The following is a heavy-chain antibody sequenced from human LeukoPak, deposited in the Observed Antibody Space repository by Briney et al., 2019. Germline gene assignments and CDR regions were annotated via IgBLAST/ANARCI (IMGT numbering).Heavy chain of an antibody. V-gene: IGHV4-59*01. J-gene: IGHJ6*03. CDR2: IYYSGST. CDR3: ARVLRHSYYMDV. Sequence: PSETLSLTCTVSGGSISSYYWSWMRQPPGKRREWIGYIYYSGSTNYDPSLNSRVTISVDTSKNQFSLKLSSVTAADTAVYYCARVLRHSYYMDVWGKGTTVTVSS. CDR1: GGSISSYY. D-gene: IGHD2-21*02.